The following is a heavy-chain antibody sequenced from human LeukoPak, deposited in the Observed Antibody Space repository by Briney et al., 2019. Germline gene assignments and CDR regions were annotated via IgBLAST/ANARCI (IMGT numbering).Heavy chain of an antibody. V-gene: IGHV4-4*08. CDR1: GGSISNYY. J-gene: IGHJ3*02. CDR3: AREGPLDAFDI. Sequence: SETLSLTCTVSGGSISNYYWSWIRQPPGKGLEWIGHIYNSGSTNYNPSLKSRVTISEDTSKNQFSLKLSSVTAADTAVYYCAREGPLDAFDIWGQGTMVTVSS. CDR2: IYNSGST.